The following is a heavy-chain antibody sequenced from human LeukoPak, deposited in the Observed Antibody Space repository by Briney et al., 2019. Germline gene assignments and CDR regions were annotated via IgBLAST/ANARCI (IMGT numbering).Heavy chain of an antibody. CDR2: IYYSGNT. J-gene: IGHJ4*02. CDR1: GGSISSSSYY. D-gene: IGHD3-16*01. V-gene: IGHV4-39*01. Sequence: SETLSLTCTVSGGSISSSSYYWGWIRQPPGKGLGWIGSIYYSGNTYYNPSLKSRVTISVDTSKNQFSLKLSSVTAADTAVYYCASVWYFDYWGQGTLVTVSS. CDR3: ASVWYFDY.